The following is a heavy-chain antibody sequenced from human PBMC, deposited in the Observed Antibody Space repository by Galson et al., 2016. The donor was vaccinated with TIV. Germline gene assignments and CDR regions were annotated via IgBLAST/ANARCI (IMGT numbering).Heavy chain of an antibody. CDR2: INPIFGTA. CDR3: ARGRGYNFASGSSYFDF. V-gene: IGHV1-69*06. J-gene: IGHJ4*02. CDR1: GGIFNNFV. Sequence: SVKVSCKASGGIFNNFVISWVRQAPGQGLEWMGSINPIFGTANSAQKFQGRVTITADTSTCTIYMELSSLRSEDTAVYYCARGRGYNFASGSSYFDFWGQGTLVTVSS. D-gene: IGHD3-10*01.